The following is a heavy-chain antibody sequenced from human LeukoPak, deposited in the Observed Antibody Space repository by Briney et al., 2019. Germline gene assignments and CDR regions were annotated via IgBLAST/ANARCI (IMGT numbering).Heavy chain of an antibody. Sequence: PGGSLRLSCAASGFTFNNCAMSWVRQAPGKGLEWVSTITYGGGSTYYADSVKGRFTISRDNSKNTLYLQMNSLRAEDTAVYYCAKARITVTGTFDYWGQGTLVTVSS. J-gene: IGHJ4*02. CDR3: AKARITVTGTFDY. D-gene: IGHD6-19*01. V-gene: IGHV3-23*01. CDR2: ITYGGGST. CDR1: GFTFNNCA.